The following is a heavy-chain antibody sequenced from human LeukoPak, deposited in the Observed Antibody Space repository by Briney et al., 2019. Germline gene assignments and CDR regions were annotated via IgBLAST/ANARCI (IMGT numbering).Heavy chain of an antibody. V-gene: IGHV3-9*01. CDR3: AKGSNLDWDYYFDY. Sequence: PGGSLRLSCAASGFTFDDYAMHWVRQAPGKGLEWVSGISWNSGSIGYADSVKGRFTISRDNAKNSLYLQMNSLRAEDTALYYCAKGSNLDWDYYFDYWGQGTLVTVSS. J-gene: IGHJ4*02. CDR2: ISWNSGSI. D-gene: IGHD3-9*01. CDR1: GFTFDDYA.